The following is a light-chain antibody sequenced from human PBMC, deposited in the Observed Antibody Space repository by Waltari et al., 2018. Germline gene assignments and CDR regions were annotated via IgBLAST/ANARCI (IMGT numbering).Light chain of an antibody. CDR3: QVWDTTRDRVV. CDR2: DDS. V-gene: IGLV3-21*02. CDR1: NVGSKS. J-gene: IGLJ2*01. Sequence: SASVATGETARITCGGDNVGSKSVHWYQQKPGQAPLLVVYDDSARPSGIPDRFSASNSGNTATLTISRVENGDEADYYCQVWDTTRDRVVFGGGTKLTVL.